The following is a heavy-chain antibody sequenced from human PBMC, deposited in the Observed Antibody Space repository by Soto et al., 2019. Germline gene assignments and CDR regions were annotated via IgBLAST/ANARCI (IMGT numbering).Heavy chain of an antibody. J-gene: IGHJ5*02. D-gene: IGHD4-17*01. Sequence: SGPTLVNPTQTLTLTCTFSGFSLSTSGMCVSWIRQPPGKALEWLARIDWDDDKYYSTSLKTRLTISKDTSKNQVVLTMTNMDPVDTATYYCARSHDYGDYGVLDWFDPWGQGTLVTVSS. V-gene: IGHV2-70*11. CDR1: GFSLSTSGMC. CDR2: IDWDDDK. CDR3: ARSHDYGDYGVLDWFDP.